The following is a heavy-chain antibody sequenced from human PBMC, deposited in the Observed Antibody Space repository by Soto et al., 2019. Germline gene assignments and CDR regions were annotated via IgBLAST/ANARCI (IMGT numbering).Heavy chain of an antibody. CDR3: ARVLSGSSLFDY. CDR2: ISYSGST. D-gene: IGHD1-26*01. V-gene: IGHV4-59*01. CDR1: GGSIISDY. J-gene: IGHJ4*02. Sequence: SETLSLTCPVSGGSIISDYWSWIRQPPGKGLEWIGYISYSGSTNYNPSLKSLVTISVDTSKNQFSLKLSSVTAADTAVYYCARVLSGSSLFDYWGQGTLVTVTS.